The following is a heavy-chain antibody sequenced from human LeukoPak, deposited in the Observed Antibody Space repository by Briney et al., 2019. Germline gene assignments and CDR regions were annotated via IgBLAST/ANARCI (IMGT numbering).Heavy chain of an antibody. D-gene: IGHD2-2*01. Sequence: GGSLRLSCAASGFTFSSYAMHWVRQAPGKGLEWVAVISYDGSNKYYADSVKGRFTISRDNSKNTLYLQMNSLRAEDTAVYYCARGVVVPAATGFAGFDYWGQGTLVTVSS. CDR3: ARGVVVPAATGFAGFDY. CDR2: ISYDGSNK. J-gene: IGHJ4*02. CDR1: GFTFSSYA. V-gene: IGHV3-30-3*01.